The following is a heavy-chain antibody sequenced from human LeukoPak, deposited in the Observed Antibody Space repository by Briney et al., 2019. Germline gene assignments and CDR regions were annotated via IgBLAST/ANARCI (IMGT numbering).Heavy chain of an antibody. J-gene: IGHJ5*02. CDR1: GYTSTSYD. V-gene: IGHV1-8*01. CDR2: MNPNSGNA. Sequence: GASVKVSCQASGYTSTSYDINWVRQATGQGLEWMGWMNPNSGNAGYAQKFQGRVTMTRNTSISTAYMELSSLRSEDTAVYYCARVPLYSSSWYAHRGQGTLVTVSS. D-gene: IGHD6-13*01. CDR3: ARVPLYSSSWYAH.